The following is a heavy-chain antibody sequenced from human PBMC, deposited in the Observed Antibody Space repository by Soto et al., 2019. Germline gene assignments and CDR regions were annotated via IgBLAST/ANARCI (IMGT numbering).Heavy chain of an antibody. D-gene: IGHD2-2*01. V-gene: IGHV3-23*01. CDR2: ISGSGGST. Sequence: VGSLRLSCAASGFTFSSYAMSWVRQAPGKGLEWVSAISGSGGSTYYADSVKGRFTISRDNSKNTLYLQMNSLRAEDTAVYYCAKHGCSSTSCYLPDYHYYYMDVWGKGTTVTAP. J-gene: IGHJ6*03. CDR1: GFTFSSYA. CDR3: AKHGCSSTSCYLPDYHYYYMDV.